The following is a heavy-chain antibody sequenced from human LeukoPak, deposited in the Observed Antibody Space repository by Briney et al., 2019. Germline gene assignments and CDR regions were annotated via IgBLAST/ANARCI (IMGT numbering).Heavy chain of an antibody. CDR2: INHSGST. D-gene: IGHD2-2*01. CDR1: GESFHMFY. Sequence: SETLSLTCDVYGESFHMFYWSWIRQPPGKGLQWIGEINHSGSTNYHPSLKSRVTISVDTSKNQFSLKLSSVTAADTAVYYCALRGDCSSTSCYDYWGQGTLVTVSS. J-gene: IGHJ4*02. CDR3: ALRGDCSSTSCYDY. V-gene: IGHV4-34*01.